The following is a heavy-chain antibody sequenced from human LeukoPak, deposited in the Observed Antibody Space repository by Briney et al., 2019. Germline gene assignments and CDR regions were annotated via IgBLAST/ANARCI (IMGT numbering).Heavy chain of an antibody. CDR1: GFRIDEYA. Sequence: KAGGSLRLSCTASGFRIDEYAMTWVRQAPGRGLEWLGFIRSNSYYETTQYAASVRGRFTISRDDSKSVTYLQMNSLKIEDAALYFCTRDRRDGYNDGYFDLWGRGTLVSVSS. CDR3: TRDRRDGYNDGYFDL. J-gene: IGHJ2*01. D-gene: IGHD5-24*01. CDR2: IRSNSYYETT. V-gene: IGHV3-49*04.